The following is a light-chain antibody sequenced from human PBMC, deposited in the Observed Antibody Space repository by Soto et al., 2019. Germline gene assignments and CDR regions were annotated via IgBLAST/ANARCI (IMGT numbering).Light chain of an antibody. V-gene: IGLV2-8*01. Sequence: QSVLTQPPSASGSPGQSVTISCIGTSSDVGRYNYVSWYQHHPGKAPKLIIYEVTKRPSGVPDRFSGSKSGNTASLTVSGLQADDEADYYCNSYVGSNNYVFGNGSK. CDR3: NSYVGSNNYV. CDR1: SSDVGRYNY. J-gene: IGLJ1*01. CDR2: EVT.